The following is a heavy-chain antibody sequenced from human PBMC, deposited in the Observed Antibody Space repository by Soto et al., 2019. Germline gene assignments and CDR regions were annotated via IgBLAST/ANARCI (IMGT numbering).Heavy chain of an antibody. Sequence: SETLSLTCTVSGDSISSSSYYWGWIRQPPGKGLEWIGSIFYSGTTYYNPPLKSRVTISVDTSKNQFPLNLSSVTAADTAVYYCGRGAGSPNYYYGMDVWGQGTTVT. J-gene: IGHJ6*02. CDR1: GDSISSSSYY. D-gene: IGHD2-15*01. CDR3: GRGAGSPNYYYGMDV. V-gene: IGHV4-39*01. CDR2: IFYSGTT.